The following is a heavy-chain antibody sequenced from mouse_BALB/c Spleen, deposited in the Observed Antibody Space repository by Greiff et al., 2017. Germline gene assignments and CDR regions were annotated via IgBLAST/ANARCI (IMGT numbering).Heavy chain of an antibody. CDR3: EGYGSSYAAF. J-gene: IGHJ3*01. V-gene: IGHV14-1*02. CDR2: IDPENGNT. D-gene: IGHD1-1*01. CDR1: GFNIKDYY. Sequence: EVKLVESGAELVRPGALVKLSCKASGFNIKDYYMHWVKQRPEQGLEWIGWIDPENGNTIYDPKFQGKASITADTSSNTAYLQLSSLTSEDTAVYYCEGYGSSYAAFWGQGTLVTVSA.